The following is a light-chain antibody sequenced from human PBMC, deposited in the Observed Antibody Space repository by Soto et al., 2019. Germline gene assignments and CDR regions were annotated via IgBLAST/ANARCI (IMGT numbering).Light chain of an antibody. CDR3: QQYNSYSRA. V-gene: IGKV1-5*01. CDR1: QSIGTW. Sequence: DIQMTQSPSTLSASVGDRVTITCRASQSIGTWLAWYQHKPGSAPKLLIYDASTLEAGVPSRFSGSRSGTEFTFTISSLQPDDFATYYCQQYNSYSRAFGQGTKVEIK. J-gene: IGKJ1*01. CDR2: DAS.